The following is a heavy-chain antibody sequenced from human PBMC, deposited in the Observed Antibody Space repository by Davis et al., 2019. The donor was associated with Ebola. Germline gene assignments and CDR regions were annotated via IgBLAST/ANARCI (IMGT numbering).Heavy chain of an antibody. V-gene: IGHV3-11*06. Sequence: GESLKISCAASGFTFSVYYMSWIRQAPGKGPEWVSSISSSASYKNYADSVKGRFTISRDNSKNTLSLQMNSLRAEDTAVYYCAKADPQQYFDYWGQGTLVTVSS. J-gene: IGHJ4*02. CDR2: ISSSASYK. CDR3: AKADPQQYFDY. CDR1: GFTFSVYY.